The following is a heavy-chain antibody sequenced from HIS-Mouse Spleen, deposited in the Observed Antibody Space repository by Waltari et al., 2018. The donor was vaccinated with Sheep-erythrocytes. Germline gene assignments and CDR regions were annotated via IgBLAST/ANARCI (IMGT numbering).Heavy chain of an antibody. Sequence: QGQLVESGAGWVKPGRARRCPCAAFGLPLSTCGMSWVRQAPGKGLEWVAVMSDDGSNKYYADAVKGRFTISRDNSKHTLYLQMNSLRAEDTAVYYCAKVRTVNYWYFDLWGRGTLVTVSS. CDR3: AKVRTVNYWYFDL. J-gene: IGHJ2*01. D-gene: IGHD1-1*01. CDR1: GLPLSTCG. V-gene: IGHV3-30*18. CDR2: MSDDGSNK.